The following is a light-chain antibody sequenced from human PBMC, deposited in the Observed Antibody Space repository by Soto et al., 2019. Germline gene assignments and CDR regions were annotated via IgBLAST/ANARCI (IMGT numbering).Light chain of an antibody. V-gene: IGLV2-23*01. CDR1: SSDVGSYNL. CDR3: CSYAGSSTPFG. Sequence: QSVLTQPASVSGSPGQSIPISCTGTSSDVGSYNLVSWYQQHPGKAPKLMIYEGSKRPSGVSNRFSGSKSGNTASLTISGLQAEDEADYYCCSYAGSSTPFGFGTGTKVTVL. J-gene: IGLJ1*01. CDR2: EGS.